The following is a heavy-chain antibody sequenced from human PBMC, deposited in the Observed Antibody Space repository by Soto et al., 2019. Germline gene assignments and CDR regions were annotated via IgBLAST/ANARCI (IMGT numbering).Heavy chain of an antibody. CDR2: IYHSGST. CDR3: ARAHYGDYGYGMDV. V-gene: IGHV4-30-2*01. CDR1: GGSISSGGYS. Sequence: QLQLQESGSGLVKPSQTLSLTCAVSGGSISSGGYSWSWIRQPPGKGLEWIGYIYHSGSTHYNPSPKRRFPRSVDRSKNQFSLKLSSVTAADTAVYYCARAHYGDYGYGMDVWGQGTTVTVSS. J-gene: IGHJ6*02. D-gene: IGHD4-17*01.